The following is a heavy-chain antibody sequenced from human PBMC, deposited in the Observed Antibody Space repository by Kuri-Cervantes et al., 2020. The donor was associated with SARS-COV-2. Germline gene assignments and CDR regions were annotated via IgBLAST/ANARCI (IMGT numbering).Heavy chain of an antibody. J-gene: IGHJ4*02. CDR2: IYYSGTT. CDR3: ARPIVAAGFDY. D-gene: IGHD6-13*01. CDR1: GASLTGSH. V-gene: IGHV4-34*01. Sequence: SQTLSLTCAVYGASLTGSHWSWIRQPPGKGLEWIGSIYYSGTTYYNPSLKSRVTISVDTSKNQFSLNLSSVTAADTAVYYCARPIVAAGFDYWGQGTLVTVSS.